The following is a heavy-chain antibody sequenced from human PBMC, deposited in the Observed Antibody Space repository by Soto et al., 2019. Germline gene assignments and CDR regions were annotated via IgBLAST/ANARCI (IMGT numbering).Heavy chain of an antibody. V-gene: IGHV4-34*01. CDR2: INHSGST. J-gene: IGHJ5*02. Sequence: SWIRQPTGKGLEWIGEINHSGSTNYNPSLKSRVTISVDTSKNQFSLKLSSVTAADTAVYYCARGRILLTNTWFAPWGQGTLVTVSS. D-gene: IGHD2-21*01. CDR3: ARGRILLTNTWFAP.